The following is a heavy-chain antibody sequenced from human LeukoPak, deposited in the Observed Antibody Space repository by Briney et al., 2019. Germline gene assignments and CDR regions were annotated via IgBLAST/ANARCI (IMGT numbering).Heavy chain of an antibody. CDR1: SGSISSYY. V-gene: IGHV4-4*07. CDR2: INTSGSN. Sequence: PSETLSLTCTVSSGSISSYYWSWPRQPAGKGLKGIGRINTSGSNNYNPSLKSRVTMSVDTSKNQYSLKLTGGTAADTAVYYGGRDSSGCVTHYGGRGTLVTVSS. D-gene: IGHD3-22*01. J-gene: IGHJ4*02. CDR3: GRDSSGCVTHY.